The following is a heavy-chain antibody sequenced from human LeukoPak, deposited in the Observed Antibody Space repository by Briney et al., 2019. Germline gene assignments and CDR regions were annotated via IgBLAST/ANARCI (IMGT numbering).Heavy chain of an antibody. CDR3: ASAHYYYDSSGHYYYGMDV. CDR1: GYTFTSYG. J-gene: IGHJ6*02. V-gene: IGHV1-69*13. CDR2: IIPIFGTA. Sequence: GASVKVSCKASGYTFTSYGISWVRQAPGQGLEWMGGIIPIFGTANYAQKFQGRVTITADESTSTAYMELSSLRSEDTAVYYCASAHYYYDSSGHYYYGMDVWGQGTTVTVSS. D-gene: IGHD3-22*01.